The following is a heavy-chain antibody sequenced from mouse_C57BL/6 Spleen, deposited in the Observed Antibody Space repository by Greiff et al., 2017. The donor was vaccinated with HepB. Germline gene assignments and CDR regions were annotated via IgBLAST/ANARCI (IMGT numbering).Heavy chain of an antibody. J-gene: IGHJ1*03. CDR1: GYTFTSYW. CDR3: ARTVVGDFWYLDV. CDR2: INPSSGYT. Sequence: QVQLQQSGAELAQPGASVKLSCKASGYTFTSYWMHWVKQRPGQGLEWIGYINPSSGYTKYNQKFKDKATLTADKSSSTAYMQLSSLTYEDSAVYYCARTVVGDFWYLDVWGTRTTVTVSA. D-gene: IGHD1-1*01. V-gene: IGHV1-7*01.